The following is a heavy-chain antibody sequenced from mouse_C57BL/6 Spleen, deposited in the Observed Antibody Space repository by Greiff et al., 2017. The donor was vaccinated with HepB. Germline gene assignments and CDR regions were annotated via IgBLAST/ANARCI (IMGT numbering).Heavy chain of an antibody. D-gene: IGHD1-1*01. CDR2: IDPEDGDT. Sequence: EVQLQQSGAELVKPGASVKLSCTASGFNIKDYYMHWVKQRTEQGLEWIGRIDPEDGDTKYAPKFQGKATITADTSTNTAYLQLSILTSEDTAVYYCERENYYGSSHHYWGQGTTLTVSA. CDR3: ERENYYGSSHHY. CDR1: GFNIKDYY. J-gene: IGHJ2*01. V-gene: IGHV14-2*01.